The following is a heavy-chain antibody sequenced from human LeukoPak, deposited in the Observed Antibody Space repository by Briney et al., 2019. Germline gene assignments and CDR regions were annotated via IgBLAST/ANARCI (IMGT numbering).Heavy chain of an antibody. CDR1: SGSISNYY. V-gene: IGHV4-4*07. J-gene: IGHJ4*02. CDR2: IYTSGST. CDR3: AREVVAAAGTVDY. Sequence: PSETLSLTCTGSSGSISNYYWSWIRQPAGKGLEWIGRIYTSGSTNYNPSLKSRVTISVDTSKNQFSLKLSSVTAADTAVYYCAREVVAAAGTVDYWGQGTLVIVSS. D-gene: IGHD6-13*01.